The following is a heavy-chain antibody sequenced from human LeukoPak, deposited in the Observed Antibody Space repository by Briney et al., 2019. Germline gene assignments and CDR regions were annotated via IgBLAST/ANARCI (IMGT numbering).Heavy chain of an antibody. J-gene: IGHJ4*02. CDR3: ARDSYHYYDSSGYLDYFDY. V-gene: IGHV1-8*03. D-gene: IGHD3-22*01. CDR1: AYTFTSYD. CDR2: MNPNSGNT. Sequence: ASVKVSCKASAYTFTSYDINWVRQATGQGLEWMGWMNPNSGNTGYAQKFQGRVTITRNTSISTAYMELSSLRSEDTAVYYCARDSYHYYDSSGYLDYFDYWGQGTLVTVSS.